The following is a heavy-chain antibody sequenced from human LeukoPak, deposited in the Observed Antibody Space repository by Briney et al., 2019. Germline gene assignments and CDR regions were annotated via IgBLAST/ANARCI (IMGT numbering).Heavy chain of an antibody. V-gene: IGHV4-38-2*02. D-gene: IGHD5-18*01. J-gene: IGHJ4*02. Sequence: SETLSLTCTVSGFSISSGHYWGWVRQPPGAGLEWIGSVYQSGTTYYNPSLKSRVTTSVDMSKNQFSLRLRPVTAADTAVYYCSRIFIRNGYSSYFDCWGQGTLVTVSS. CDR3: SRIFIRNGYSSYFDC. CDR2: VYQSGTT. CDR1: GFSISSGHY.